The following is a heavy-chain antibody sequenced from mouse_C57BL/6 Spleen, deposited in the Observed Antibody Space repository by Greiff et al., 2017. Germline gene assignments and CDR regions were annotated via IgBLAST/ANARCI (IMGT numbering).Heavy chain of an antibody. J-gene: IGHJ4*01. CDR3: ARRGMDY. CDR2: IDPSDSYT. V-gene: IGHV1-59*01. Sequence: QVQLQQPGAELVRPGTSVKLSCKASGYTFTSYWMHWVKQRPGQGLEWIGVIDPSDSYTNYNQKFKGKATLTVYTSSSTAYMQLSSLTSEDSAVYYCARRGMDYWGQGTSVTVSS. CDR1: GYTFTSYW.